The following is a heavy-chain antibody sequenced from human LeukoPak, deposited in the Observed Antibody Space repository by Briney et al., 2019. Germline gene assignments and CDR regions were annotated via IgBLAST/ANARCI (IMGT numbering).Heavy chain of an antibody. J-gene: IGHJ4*02. CDR2: ISTYNADT. V-gene: IGHV1-18*01. D-gene: IGHD3-9*01. CDR3: ARDPGQYYDILTGYYTPYYFDH. CDR1: GYTFTSYG. Sequence: ASVKVSCKASGYTFTSYGISWVRQAPGQGLEWMGWISTYNADTTHAQKFQGRVTMTTETSTDTAYMELRSLRSDDTAVYYCARDPGQYYDILTGYYTPYYFDHWGQGTLVTV.